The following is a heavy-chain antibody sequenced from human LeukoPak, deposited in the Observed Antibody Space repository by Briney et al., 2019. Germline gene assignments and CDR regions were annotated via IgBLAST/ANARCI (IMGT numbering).Heavy chain of an antibody. CDR1: GYNFTNYW. D-gene: IGHD6-6*01. CDR3: ARAYSRSRFDY. V-gene: IGHV5-10-1*01. Sequence: GESLKISCKGSGYNFTNYWISWVRQMPGKGLERMGTIDPSDSYNNYSPSFQGHVTISADKSISTAYLQRSSLKASDTAMYYCARAYSRSRFDYWGQGTLVTVSS. CDR2: IDPSDSYN. J-gene: IGHJ4*02.